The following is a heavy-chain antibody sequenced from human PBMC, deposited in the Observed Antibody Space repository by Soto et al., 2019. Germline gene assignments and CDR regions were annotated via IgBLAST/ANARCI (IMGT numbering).Heavy chain of an antibody. CDR3: ATDSSYGWNSFGY. CDR1: GFTFSSYS. Sequence: EVQLVESGGGLVKPGGSLRLSCAASGFTFSSYSMNWVRQAPGKGLEWVSSISSSSSYIYYADSVKGRFTISRDNAKNSLYLQMNSLRAEDTAVYYCATDSSYGWNSFGYWGQGTLVSVSS. D-gene: IGHD6-19*01. CDR2: ISSSSSYI. V-gene: IGHV3-21*01. J-gene: IGHJ4*02.